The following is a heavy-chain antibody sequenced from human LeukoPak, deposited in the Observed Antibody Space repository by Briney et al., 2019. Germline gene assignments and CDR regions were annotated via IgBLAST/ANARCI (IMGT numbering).Heavy chain of an antibody. V-gene: IGHV3-74*01. J-gene: IGHJ4*02. D-gene: IGHD3-22*01. CDR3: ATNPGYYDSSGYYSFDY. CDR1: GFSFSVYW. Sequence: GGSLRLSCAASGFSFSVYWMHWVRQAPGKGPVWVSRIKTDGSITDYADFVKGRFTISRDNAKNTLYLQMNSLRAEDTAVYYCATNPGYYDSSGYYSFDYWGQGTLVTVSS. CDR2: IKTDGSIT.